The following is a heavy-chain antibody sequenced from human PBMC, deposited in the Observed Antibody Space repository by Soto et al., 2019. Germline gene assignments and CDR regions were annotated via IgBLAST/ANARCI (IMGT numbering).Heavy chain of an antibody. Sequence: GSLRLSCAASGFTFDDYTMHWVRQAPGKGLEWVSLISWDGGSTYYADSVKGRFTISRDNSKNSLYLQMNSLRTEDTALYYCAKDMEPKAVAGTYYGMDVWGQGTTVTVSS. D-gene: IGHD6-19*01. CDR3: AKDMEPKAVAGTYYGMDV. CDR1: GFTFDDYT. J-gene: IGHJ6*02. V-gene: IGHV3-43*01. CDR2: ISWDGGST.